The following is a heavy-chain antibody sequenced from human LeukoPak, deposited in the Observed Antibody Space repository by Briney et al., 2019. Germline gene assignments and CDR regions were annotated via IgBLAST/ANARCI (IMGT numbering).Heavy chain of an antibody. CDR2: INQSGRT. V-gene: IGHV4-34*01. CDR3: ARDSSGDCVFTY. CDR1: GGSLSNYY. J-gene: IGHJ4*02. D-gene: IGHD2-21*02. Sequence: KPSETLSLTCTVSGGSLSNYYWSWIRQTPGKGLEWLGQINQSGRTNYNPSLKSRVTLSVDTSKNQFSLKLTSVTAADTAVYFCARDSSGDCVFTYWGQGTLVTVSS.